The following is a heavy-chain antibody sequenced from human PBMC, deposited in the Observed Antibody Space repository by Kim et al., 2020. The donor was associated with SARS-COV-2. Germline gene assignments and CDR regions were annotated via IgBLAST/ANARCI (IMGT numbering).Heavy chain of an antibody. J-gene: IGHJ4*02. D-gene: IGHD3-16*01. CDR3: ASKGLRFLDLDY. CDR2: A. Sequence: ANYAQKFQGGVTITADESTSTAYMELSSLRSEDTAVYYCASKGLRFLDLDYWGQGTLVTVSS. V-gene: IGHV1-69*01.